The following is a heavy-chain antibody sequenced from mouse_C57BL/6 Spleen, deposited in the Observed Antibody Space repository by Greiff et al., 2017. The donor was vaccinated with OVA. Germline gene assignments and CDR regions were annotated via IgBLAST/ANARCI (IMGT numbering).Heavy chain of an antibody. CDR1: GYTFTSYN. D-gene: IGHD3-1*01. CDR2: IYPGNGDP. V-gene: IGHV1-12*01. J-gene: IGHJ4*01. Sequence: LQQSGAELVRPGASVNMSCKASGYTFTSYNMHWVKQNPRKGLAWIGAIYPGNGDPSSHQKLQGKATLTVDKSYSTAYMQLSSLTSEDTAVYFGARSGLSTVYYAMDYWGQGTSVTVSS. CDR3: ARSGLSTVYYAMDY.